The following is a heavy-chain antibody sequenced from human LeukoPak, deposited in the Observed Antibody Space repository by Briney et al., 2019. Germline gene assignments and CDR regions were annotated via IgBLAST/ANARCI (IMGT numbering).Heavy chain of an antibody. CDR3: ARGRRDGCYFDY. CDR1: GGSISSYY. D-gene: IGHD5-24*01. J-gene: IGHJ4*02. V-gene: IGHV4-59*12. Sequence: SETLSLTCTVSGGSISSYYWSWIRQPPGKGLEWIGYIYYSGSTNYNPSLKSRVTISVDTSKNQFSLKLSSVTAADTAVYYCARGRRDGCYFDYWGQGTLVTVSS. CDR2: IYYSGST.